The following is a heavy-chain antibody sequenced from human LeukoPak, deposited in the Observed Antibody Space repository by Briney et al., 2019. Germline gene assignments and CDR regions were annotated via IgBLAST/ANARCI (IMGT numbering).Heavy chain of an antibody. D-gene: IGHD3-10*01. CDR3: ARDSMVRGVMSDAFDI. Sequence: GGSLRLSCAASGFTFSSYSMNWVRQAPGKGLEWVSSISSSSSYIYYADSVKGRFTISRDNAKNSLYLQMNSLRAEDTAVYYCARDSMVRGVMSDAFDIWGQGTMVTVSS. CDR1: GFTFSSYS. CDR2: ISSSSSYI. J-gene: IGHJ3*02. V-gene: IGHV3-21*01.